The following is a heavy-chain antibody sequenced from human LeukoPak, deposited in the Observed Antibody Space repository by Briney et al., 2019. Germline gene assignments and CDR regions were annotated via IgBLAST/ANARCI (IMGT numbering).Heavy chain of an antibody. CDR2: ITASGTAM. CDR3: ASSGSYRFDY. J-gene: IGHJ4*02. Sequence: GGSLRLSCAASGFTFSSYSMNWVRQAPGKGMEWVSHITASGTAMFYADSVKGRFTISRDNAKNSLYLQMNSLRDEDTAVYYCASSGSYRFDYWGQGTLVTVSS. V-gene: IGHV3-48*02. D-gene: IGHD1-26*01. CDR1: GFTFSSYS.